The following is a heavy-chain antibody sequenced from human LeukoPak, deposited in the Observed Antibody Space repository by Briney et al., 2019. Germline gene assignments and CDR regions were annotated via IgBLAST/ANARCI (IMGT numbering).Heavy chain of an antibody. D-gene: IGHD2-15*01. V-gene: IGHV3-33*06. Sequence: GGSLRLSCAAAGFTFSSYAMHWVRQAPGKGLEWVAVIWYDGSNKYYADSVKGRFTISRDNSKNTMYLQMNSLRAEDTALYYCAKDLSGGSQYYFDYWGQGTLVTLSS. CDR1: GFTFSSYA. CDR3: AKDLSGGSQYYFDY. CDR2: IWYDGSNK. J-gene: IGHJ4*02.